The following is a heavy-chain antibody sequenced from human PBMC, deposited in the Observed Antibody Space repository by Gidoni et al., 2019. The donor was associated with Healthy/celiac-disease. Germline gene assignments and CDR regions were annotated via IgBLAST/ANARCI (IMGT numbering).Heavy chain of an antibody. D-gene: IGHD6-13*01. J-gene: IGHJ4*02. CDR2: ISGSGGST. V-gene: IGHV3-23*01. Sequence: EVQLLESGGGLVQPGGSLSLPCSASGLTFSSYAMSWVRQAPGKGLEWVSAISGSGGSTYYADSVKGRFTISRDNSKNTLYLQMNSLRAEDTAVYYCAKDARIAAAGIVSYWGQGTLVTVSS. CDR3: AKDARIAAAGIVSY. CDR1: GLTFSSYA.